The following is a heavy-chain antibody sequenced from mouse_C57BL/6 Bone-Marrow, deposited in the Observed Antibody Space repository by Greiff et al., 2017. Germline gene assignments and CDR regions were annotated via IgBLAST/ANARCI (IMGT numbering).Heavy chain of an antibody. CDR2: IYPGSGST. V-gene: IGHV1-55*01. D-gene: IGHD1-1*01. CDR1: GYTFTSYW. J-gene: IGHJ2*01. Sequence: VHLVESGAELVKPGASVKMSCKASGYTFTSYWITWVKQRPGQGLEWIGDIYPGSGSTNYNEKFKSKATLTVDTSSSTAYMQRSSLTSEDSAVYYCARLATTVVDYWGQGTTLTVSS. CDR3: ARLATTVVDY.